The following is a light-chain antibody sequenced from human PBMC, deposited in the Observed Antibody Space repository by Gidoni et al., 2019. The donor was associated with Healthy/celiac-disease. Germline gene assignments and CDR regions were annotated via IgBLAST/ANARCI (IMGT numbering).Light chain of an antibody. CDR2: STN. CDR1: SGSVSTSYY. Sequence: QTVVTQEPSFSVSPGGTVTPTCGLSSGSVSTSYYPSWYQQTPGQAPRTLIYSTNTRSSGVPDRFSGSILVNKAALTITGAQADDESDYYCVLYMGSGPYWVFGGGTKLTVL. CDR3: VLYMGSGPYWV. V-gene: IGLV8-61*01. J-gene: IGLJ3*02.